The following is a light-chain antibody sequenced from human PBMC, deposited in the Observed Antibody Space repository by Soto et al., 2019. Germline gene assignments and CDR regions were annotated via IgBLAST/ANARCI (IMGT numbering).Light chain of an antibody. J-gene: IGLJ1*01. Sequence: QSVLTQPASVSGSPGQSITISCTGTSSDVGGYNYVSWYQHHPGKAPKLIIYDVSNRPSGVSIRFSGSKSDNTASLTISGLQPKDEADYHCSSYTTSNTRQIVFGTGTKLTVL. CDR3: SSYTTSNTRQIV. CDR1: SSDVGGYNY. V-gene: IGLV2-14*03. CDR2: DVS.